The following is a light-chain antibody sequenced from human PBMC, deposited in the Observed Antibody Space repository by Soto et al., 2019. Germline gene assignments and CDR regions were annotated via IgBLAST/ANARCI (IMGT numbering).Light chain of an antibody. CDR2: GAS. CDR1: QSVSSN. Sequence: EIVLTQSPGTLSLSPGERATLSCRASQSVSSNLAWYQQRPGQAPRLVIYGASTRAADFPARFSGSGSGTDYTLIISSLQSEDFAVYFCQQYDNWPRTFGQGTKVDI. J-gene: IGKJ1*01. CDR3: QQYDNWPRT. V-gene: IGKV3-15*01.